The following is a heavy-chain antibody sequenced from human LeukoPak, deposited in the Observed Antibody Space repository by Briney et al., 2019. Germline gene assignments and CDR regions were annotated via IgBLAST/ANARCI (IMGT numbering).Heavy chain of an antibody. CDR1: GGSISSSY. CDR3: ARVPKYFDL. J-gene: IGHJ2*01. CDR2: IFHSGTT. Sequence: SETLSLTCAFSGGSISSSYWSWIRQPPGKGLEWIGYIFHSGTTNYNPSLKSRVTISLDTSKNQFSLKLSSVTAADTAMYYCARVPKYFDLWGRGTLVTVSS. V-gene: IGHV4-59*01.